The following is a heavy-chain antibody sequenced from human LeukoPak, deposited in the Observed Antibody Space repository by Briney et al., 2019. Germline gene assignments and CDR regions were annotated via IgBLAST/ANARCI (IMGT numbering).Heavy chain of an antibody. D-gene: IGHD2-15*01. CDR2: ISYDGSNK. V-gene: IGHV3-30*04. CDR1: GFPFSSYA. Sequence: GALRLSCAASGFPFSSYAMHWVRPAPGKGLEWVAVISYDGSNKYYADSVKGRFTISRDNSKNTLYLQMNSLRAEDTAVYYCARSRPRKYCSGGSCYSNYFDYWGQGTLVTVSS. CDR3: ARSRPRKYCSGGSCYSNYFDY. J-gene: IGHJ4*02.